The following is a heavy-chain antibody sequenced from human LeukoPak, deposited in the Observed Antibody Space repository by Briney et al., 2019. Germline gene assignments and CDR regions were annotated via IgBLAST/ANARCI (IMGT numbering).Heavy chain of an antibody. Sequence: GGSLRLSCAASGFTFRTYWMSGVRQAPGKGLEWVANIKQDGSEKYYVDSVRGRFTISRDNAKASLSLQMNSLRAEDTAVYYCASQGYCSSGSCSFPRHPFDYWGQGTLVTVSS. J-gene: IGHJ4*02. V-gene: IGHV3-7*01. CDR3: ASQGYCSSGSCSFPRHPFDY. D-gene: IGHD2-15*01. CDR2: IKQDGSEK. CDR1: GFTFRTYW.